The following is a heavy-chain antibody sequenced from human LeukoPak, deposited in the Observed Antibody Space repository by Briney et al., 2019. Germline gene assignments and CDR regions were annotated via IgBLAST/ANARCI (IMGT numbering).Heavy chain of an antibody. Sequence: SVKVSCKASGGTFSSYAISWVRQAPGQGLEWMGRIIPILGIANYAQKLQGRVTMTRDTSTSTVYMELSSLRSEDTAVYYCARMNCGGDCSSSIGYYYYGMDVWGQGTTVTVSS. CDR2: IIPILGIA. CDR1: GGTFSSYA. CDR3: ARMNCGGDCSSSIGYYYYGMDV. D-gene: IGHD2-21*02. V-gene: IGHV1-69*04. J-gene: IGHJ6*02.